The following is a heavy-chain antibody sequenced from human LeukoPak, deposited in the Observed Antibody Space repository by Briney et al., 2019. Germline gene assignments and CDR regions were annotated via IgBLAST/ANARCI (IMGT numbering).Heavy chain of an antibody. Sequence: GGSLRLSCAASGFTFSSYAMSWVRQAPGKGLEWVSAISGSGGSTYYADSVKGRFTISRDNSKNTLYLQMNSLRAEDTAVYYSAKSPNGYCSSTSCFEFDYWGQGALVTVPS. CDR1: GFTFSSYA. J-gene: IGHJ4*02. D-gene: IGHD2-2*03. CDR2: ISGSGGST. V-gene: IGHV3-23*01. CDR3: AKSPNGYCSSTSCFEFDY.